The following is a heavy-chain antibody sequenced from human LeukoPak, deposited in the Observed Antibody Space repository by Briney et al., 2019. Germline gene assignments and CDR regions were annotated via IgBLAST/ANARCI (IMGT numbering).Heavy chain of an antibody. CDR2: IKEDGGEK. CDR1: GFIFREYW. D-gene: IGHD4-23*01. Sequence: GGSLTLSCAASGFIFREYWMSWVRQAPGKGLQWVAHIKEDGGEKYYLDSVKGRFTIARDDARTSLYLQMHSLRDEDTALYYCVRAGWELDYWGQGTPVTVSS. CDR3: VRAGWELDY. J-gene: IGHJ4*02. V-gene: IGHV3-7*01.